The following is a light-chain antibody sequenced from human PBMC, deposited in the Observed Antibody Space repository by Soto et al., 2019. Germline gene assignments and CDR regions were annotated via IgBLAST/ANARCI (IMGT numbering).Light chain of an antibody. Sequence: QSALTQPRSVSGSPGQSVTISCTGTSSDVGAYSFVSWYQQHPGTAPKLMLYDITKRPSGVPDRFSGSKSGNTASLTISGLQAEDEADYYCCSYAGSYTWGFGGGTKLTVL. CDR1: SSDVGAYSF. V-gene: IGLV2-11*01. CDR2: DIT. CDR3: CSYAGSYTWG. J-gene: IGLJ2*01.